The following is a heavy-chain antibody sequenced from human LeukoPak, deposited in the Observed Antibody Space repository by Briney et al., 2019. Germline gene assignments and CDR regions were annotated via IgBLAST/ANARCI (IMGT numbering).Heavy chain of an antibody. CDR1: GFTFGDHA. CDR2: IRSKSYRGTT. CDR3: ARGPIQLWIHNAMDV. J-gene: IGHJ6*02. D-gene: IGHD5-18*01. Sequence: GGSLRLSCTGSGFTFGDHAMNWVRQAPGKGREWVGFIRSKSYRGTTEYAASVKGRFTISRDDSASIAYLQMNSLRPEDTAVYYCARGPIQLWIHNAMDVWGQGTTVTVSS. V-gene: IGHV3-49*04.